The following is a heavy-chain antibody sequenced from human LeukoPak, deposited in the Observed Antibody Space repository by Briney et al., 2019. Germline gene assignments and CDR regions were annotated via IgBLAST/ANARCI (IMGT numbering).Heavy chain of an antibody. V-gene: IGHV3-30-3*01. CDR2: ISYDGSNK. Sequence: GRSLRLSCAASGFTFSSYAMHWVRQAPGKGLEWVAVISYDGSNKYYADSVKGRFTISRDNSKNTLYLQMNSLRAEDTAVYYCARDFQQQQLVPGGYWGQGTLVTVSS. CDR1: GFTFSSYA. D-gene: IGHD6-13*01. CDR3: ARDFQQQQLVPGGY. J-gene: IGHJ4*02.